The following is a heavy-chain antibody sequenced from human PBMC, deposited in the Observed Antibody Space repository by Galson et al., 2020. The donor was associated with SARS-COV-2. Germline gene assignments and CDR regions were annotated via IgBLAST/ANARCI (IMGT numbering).Heavy chain of an antibody. CDR1: GGDINTYY. V-gene: IGHV4-59*01. D-gene: IGHD3-22*01. Sequence: SETLSLTCTVSGGDINTYYWSWIRQPPGKGLEWIGYIYYSGSPHYNPSLKSRVTISADMSKNQFSLKLSSVTAADTAVYYCARVNRETHYYDSGGYYMVDVFDIWGQGTLVTVSS. J-gene: IGHJ3*02. CDR2: IYYSGSP. CDR3: ARVNRETHYYDSGGYYMVDVFDI.